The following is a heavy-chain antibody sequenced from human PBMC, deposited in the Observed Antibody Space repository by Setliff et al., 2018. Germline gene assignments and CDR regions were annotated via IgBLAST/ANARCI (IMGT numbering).Heavy chain of an antibody. D-gene: IGHD3-3*01. V-gene: IGHV3-49*04. J-gene: IGHJ6*03. Sequence: GGSLRLSCTASGFTFGDYAMSWVRQAPGKGLEWVGFIRSEAYGGTTEYAASVKGRFTISRDDSKSIAYLQMNSLKTEDTAVYYCTREASVDFWSGYPYYYYMDVWGKGTTVTVSS. CDR2: IRSEAYGGTT. CDR1: GFTFGDYA. CDR3: TREASVDFWSGYPYYYYMDV.